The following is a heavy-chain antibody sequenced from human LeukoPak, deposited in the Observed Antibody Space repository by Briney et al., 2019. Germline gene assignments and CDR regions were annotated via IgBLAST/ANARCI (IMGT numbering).Heavy chain of an antibody. CDR2: FDPEDGVT. J-gene: IGHJ4*02. CDR1: GYTLTELS. CDR3: ATDRMWYSSSWYCFDY. V-gene: IGHV1-24*01. Sequence: ASVKVSCKVSGYTLTELSMHWVRQAPGKGLEWMGGFDPEDGVTIYAQKFQGRVTMTEDTSTDTAYMELSSLRSEDTAVYYCATDRMWYSSSWYCFDYWGQGTLVTVSS. D-gene: IGHD6-13*01.